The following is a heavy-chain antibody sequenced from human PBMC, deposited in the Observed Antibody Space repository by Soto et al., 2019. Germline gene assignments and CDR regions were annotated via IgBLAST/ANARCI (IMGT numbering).Heavy chain of an antibody. V-gene: IGHV1-3*01. CDR1: GYTFISYA. Sequence: QVQLVQSGAEVKKPGASVKVSCKASGYTFISYAMYWVRQAPGQRLEWMGWINAGNGNTKYSQKFQGRVIITRDTSASTAYMELSSLRSEDTAVYYCARDMGFGLSDYWGQGTLVTVSS. D-gene: IGHD3-10*01. J-gene: IGHJ4*02. CDR3: ARDMGFGLSDY. CDR2: INAGNGNT.